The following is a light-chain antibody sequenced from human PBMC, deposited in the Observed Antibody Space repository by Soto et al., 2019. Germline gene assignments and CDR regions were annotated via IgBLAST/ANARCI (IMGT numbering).Light chain of an antibody. CDR1: QNVNIN. Sequence: EIVMTQSPVTLSVSPGERVTLSCRASQNVNINLAWYQQRPGQAPRVLIYGASNRASGIPDRFSGSGSGTYFTLTIRSLEPDDFALYYCQQYKDWPPLTFGGGTRVEIK. CDR2: GAS. V-gene: IGKV3D-15*01. CDR3: QQYKDWPPLT. J-gene: IGKJ4*01.